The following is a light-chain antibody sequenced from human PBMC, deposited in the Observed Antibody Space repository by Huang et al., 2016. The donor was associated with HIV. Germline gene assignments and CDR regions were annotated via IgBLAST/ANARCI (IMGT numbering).Light chain of an antibody. V-gene: IGKV4-1*01. CDR2: WAS. Sequence: IVMTQSPESLAVSLGERASINCKSSQSLLYRSNNKNYLAWYPKKQGHPPTLLIYWASVRDVGVPERFSGGGSGTNFTLTIDSLQADDVAVYYCQQHYGRQSTFGQGT. CDR1: QSLLYRSNNKNY. CDR3: QQHYGRQST. J-gene: IGKJ1*01.